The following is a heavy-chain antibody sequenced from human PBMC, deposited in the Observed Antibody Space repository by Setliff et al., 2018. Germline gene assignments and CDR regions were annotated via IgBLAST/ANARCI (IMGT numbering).Heavy chain of an antibody. J-gene: IGHJ6*03. V-gene: IGHV1-2*02. CDR1: GYTFTGYY. D-gene: IGHD3-9*01. CDR3: ARDGDILTTYYIYYYYMDV. Sequence: VKVSCKASGYTFTGYYIHWVRQAPGQGLEYMGWINPNSGGTNYAPKFQGRVTMTRDTSISTVYMEVSRLRSDDTAVYFCARDGDILTTYYIYYYYMDVWG. CDR2: INPNSGGT.